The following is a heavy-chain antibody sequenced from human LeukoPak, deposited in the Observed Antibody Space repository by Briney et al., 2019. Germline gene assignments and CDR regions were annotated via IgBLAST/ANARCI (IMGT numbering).Heavy chain of an antibody. J-gene: IGHJ6*02. CDR1: GGSISSSNYY. D-gene: IGHD3-3*01. V-gene: IGHV4-39*01. CDR3: VRQRYYDFWPGYYYGMDV. CDR2: IFYSGST. Sequence: SETLSLTCTVSGGSISSSNYYWGWIRQPPGKGLEWIGNIFYSGSTYYNPSLKSRVTISVDTSKNQFSLKLSSVTAADTAVYYRVRQRYYDFWPGYYYGMDVWGQGTTVTVSS.